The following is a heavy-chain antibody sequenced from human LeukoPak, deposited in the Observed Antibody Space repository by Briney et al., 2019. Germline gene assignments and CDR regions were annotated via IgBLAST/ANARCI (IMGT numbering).Heavy chain of an antibody. CDR2: ISSSSSYI. CDR3: ARSRGISGSYPYGMDV. CDR1: GFTFSSYS. Sequence: GGSLRLSCAASGFTFSSYSMNWVRQAPGKGLEWVSSISSSSSYIYYADSVKGRSTISRDNAKNSLYLQMNSLRAEDTAVYYCARSRGISGSYPYGMDVWGQGTTVTVSS. D-gene: IGHD1-26*01. V-gene: IGHV3-21*01. J-gene: IGHJ6*02.